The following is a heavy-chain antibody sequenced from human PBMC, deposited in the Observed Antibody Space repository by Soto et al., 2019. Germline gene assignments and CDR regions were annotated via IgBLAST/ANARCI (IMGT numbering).Heavy chain of an antibody. CDR2: ISAYNGNT. CDR3: AMAHYYDSSGYDDFDI. J-gene: IGHJ3*02. D-gene: IGHD3-22*01. CDR1: GYTFTSYG. V-gene: IGHV1-18*01. Sequence: ASVKVSCKASGYTFTSYGISWVRQAPGQGLEWMGWISAYNGNTNYAQKLQGRVTMTTDTSTSTACMELRSLRSDDTAVYYCAMAHYYDSSGYDDFDIWGQGTMVTVSS.